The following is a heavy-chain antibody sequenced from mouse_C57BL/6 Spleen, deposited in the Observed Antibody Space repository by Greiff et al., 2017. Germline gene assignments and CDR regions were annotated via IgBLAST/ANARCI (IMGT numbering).Heavy chain of an antibody. CDR1: AYTFTSYW. V-gene: IGHV1-55*01. CDR3: ATGYPYYYAMDY. J-gene: IGHJ4*01. Sequence: QVQLQQPGAELVKPGASVKMSCKASAYTFTSYWITWLKQRPGQGLEWIGDIYPGSGSTNYNEKFKSKATLTVDTSSSTAYMQLSSLTSEDSAVYYCATGYPYYYAMDYWGQGTSVTVSS. D-gene: IGHD2-2*01. CDR2: IYPGSGST.